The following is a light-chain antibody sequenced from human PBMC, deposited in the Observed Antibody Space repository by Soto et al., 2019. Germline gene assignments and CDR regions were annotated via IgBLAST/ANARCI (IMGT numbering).Light chain of an antibody. Sequence: SQMTQSPSTLSASVGDRVTITCRASQSISSWLAWYQQKPGKAPKLLIYKASSLESGVPSRFSGSGSGTEFTLTISSLQPDDFATYYCQQYNSSPTFGQGTKVEIK. CDR3: QQYNSSPT. J-gene: IGKJ1*01. V-gene: IGKV1-5*03. CDR1: QSISSW. CDR2: KAS.